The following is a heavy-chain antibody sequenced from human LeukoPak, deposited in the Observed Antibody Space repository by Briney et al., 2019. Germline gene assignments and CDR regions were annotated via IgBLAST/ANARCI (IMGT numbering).Heavy chain of an antibody. CDR1: GFTFSSYS. CDR3: AGGKYPIFGVGTFAFDY. Sequence: GGSLRLSCAASGFTFSSYSMNWVRQAPGKGLEWVSYISSSSSTIYYADSVKGRFTISRDNTKNSLYLQMNRLRDEDVSVYDCAGGKYPIFGVGTFAFDYWGQGTLVTVSA. D-gene: IGHD3-3*01. CDR2: ISSSSSTI. V-gene: IGHV3-48*02. J-gene: IGHJ4*02.